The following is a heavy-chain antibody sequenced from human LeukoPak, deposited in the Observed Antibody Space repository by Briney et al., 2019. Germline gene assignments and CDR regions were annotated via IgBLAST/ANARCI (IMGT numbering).Heavy chain of an antibody. Sequence: ASVKVSCKASGYTFTNYYVHWVRQAPGQGLEWMGIISPSGGSTSYPQKFQGRVTMTRDMSTSTVYMELSSLRSEDTAVFYCARSFGASQQYTSSWNYYYMDVWGEGTTVTVSS. V-gene: IGHV1-46*01. CDR3: ARSFGASQQYTSSWNYYYMDV. CDR2: ISPSGGST. D-gene: IGHD6-13*01. CDR1: GYTFTNYY. J-gene: IGHJ6*03.